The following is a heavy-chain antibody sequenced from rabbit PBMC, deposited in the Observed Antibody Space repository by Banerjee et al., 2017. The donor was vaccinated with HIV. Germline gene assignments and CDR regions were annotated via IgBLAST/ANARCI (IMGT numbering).Heavy chain of an antibody. Sequence: QSLEESGGDLVQPEGSLTLTCTASGFSFSSTYYMCWVRQAPGKGLEWIACIYAGSGDNTYYASWAKGRFTISKTSSTTVTLQLNSLTAADTATYFCARGSAGYGGYDYAFNLWGQGTLVTVS. J-gene: IGHJ4*01. V-gene: IGHV1S40*01. CDR1: GFSFSSTYY. CDR2: IYAGSGDNT. D-gene: IGHD6-1*01. CDR3: ARGSAGYGGYDYAFNL.